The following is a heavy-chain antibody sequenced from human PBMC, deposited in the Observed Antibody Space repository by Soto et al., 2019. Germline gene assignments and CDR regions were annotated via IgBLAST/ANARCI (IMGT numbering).Heavy chain of an antibody. D-gene: IGHD5-12*01. Sequence: TSETLSLTCTVSGGSINTFYWSWVRQPAGKGLEWIGRIFSSGSTSFNPSLESRVAVSVDTSKNHLSLNLSSVTAADMAVYYCAREGSYSAYNFAHGIQLWSFDFWGQGALVTVSS. CDR3: AREGSYSAYNFAHGIQLWSFDF. CDR1: GGSINTFY. V-gene: IGHV4-4*07. CDR2: IFSSGST. J-gene: IGHJ4*02.